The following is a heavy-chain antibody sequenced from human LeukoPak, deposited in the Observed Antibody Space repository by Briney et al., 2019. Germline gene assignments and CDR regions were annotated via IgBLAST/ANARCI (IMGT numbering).Heavy chain of an antibody. CDR3: AKGKVNHNGAFDV. J-gene: IGHJ3*01. D-gene: IGHD2-8*01. CDR2: ILASGVNT. CDR1: GFSFPSYA. V-gene: IGHV3-23*01. Sequence: HPGGSLGLSCAASGFSFPSYAMSWVRQAPGKGREWVSTILASGVNTYYADSVKGRFTISRDDSKKTLYLQMNSLRADDTAVYFCAKGKVNHNGAFDVWGQGTMVAVSS.